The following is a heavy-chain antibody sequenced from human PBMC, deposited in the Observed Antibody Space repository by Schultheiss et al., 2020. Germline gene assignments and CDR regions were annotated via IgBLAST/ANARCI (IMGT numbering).Heavy chain of an antibody. D-gene: IGHD4-23*01. CDR3: ARHGDDGGDY. V-gene: IGHV3-21*01. CDR1: GFPFSSYS. Sequence: GGSLRLSCEASGFPFSSYSMNWVRQAPGKGLEWVSSISSSSSYIYYADSVKGRFTISRDNAKNSLYLQMNSLRAEDTAVYYCARHGDDGGDYWGQGTLVTVPS. CDR2: ISSSSSYI. J-gene: IGHJ4*02.